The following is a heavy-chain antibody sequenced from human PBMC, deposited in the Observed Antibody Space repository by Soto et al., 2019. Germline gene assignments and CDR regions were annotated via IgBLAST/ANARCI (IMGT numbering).Heavy chain of an antibody. CDR1: GFTFSSYA. V-gene: IGHV3-30-3*01. Sequence: GGSLRLSCAASGFTFSSYAMHWVRQAPGKGLGWVAVISYDGSNKYYADSVKGRFTISRDNSKNTLYLQMNSLRAEDTAVYYCARDHLKYYYFDYWGQGTLVTVSS. CDR2: ISYDGSNK. CDR3: ARDHLKYYYFDY. J-gene: IGHJ4*02.